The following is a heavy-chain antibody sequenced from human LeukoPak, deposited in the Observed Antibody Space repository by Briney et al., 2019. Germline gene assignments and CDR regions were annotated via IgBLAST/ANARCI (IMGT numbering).Heavy chain of an antibody. J-gene: IGHJ4*02. CDR2: ISSSSYI. D-gene: IGHD5-24*01. V-gene: IGHV3-21*01. CDR3: ARVEMATTLFDY. CDR1: GFTFSSYS. Sequence: GGSLRLSCAASGFTFSSYSMNWVRQAPGKGLEWVSSISSSSYIYYADSVKGRFTISRDNAKNSLYLQMNSLRAEDTAVYYCARVEMATTLFDYWGQGTLVTVSS.